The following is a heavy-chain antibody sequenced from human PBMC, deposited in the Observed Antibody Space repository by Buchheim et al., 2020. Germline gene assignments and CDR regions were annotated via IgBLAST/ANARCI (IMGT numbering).Heavy chain of an antibody. D-gene: IGHD2-2*02. CDR3: ARGRRKLALLYPDYYYYMDV. CDR2: IWYDGSNK. V-gene: IGHV3-33*01. Sequence: QVQLVESGGGVVQPGRSLRLSCAASGFTFSSYGMHWVRQAPGKGLEWVAVIWYDGSNKYYADSVKGRFTISRDNSKNTLYLQMNSLRAEDTAVYYCARGRRKLALLYPDYYYYMDVWGKGTT. CDR1: GFTFSSYG. J-gene: IGHJ6*03.